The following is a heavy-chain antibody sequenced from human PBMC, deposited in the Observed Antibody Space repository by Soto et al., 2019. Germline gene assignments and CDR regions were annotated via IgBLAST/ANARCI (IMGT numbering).Heavy chain of an antibody. D-gene: IGHD6-13*01. CDR2: ISGSGGST. CDR3: SKSVRSIVAAAGTFAC. V-gene: IGHV3-23*01. J-gene: IGHJ4*02. CDR1: KIIVSSYA. Sequence: LCVAACKIIVSSYAMIVVQQAPGKGLEWVSAISGSGGSTYYADSVKGRFTISRDNSKNTLYLQMNSLRAEDTAVYYCSKSVRSIVAAAGTFACWGQGTLVTVS.